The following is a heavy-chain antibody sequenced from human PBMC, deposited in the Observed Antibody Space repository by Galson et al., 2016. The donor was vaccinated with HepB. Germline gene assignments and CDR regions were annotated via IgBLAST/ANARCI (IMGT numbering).Heavy chain of an antibody. CDR2: VYSDGRMS. CDR3: ARNQVIRSIGNDAFDI. D-gene: IGHD2/OR15-2a*01. Sequence: SLRLSCAASGVTFSNYWINWIRQAPGKGLLWVSRVYSDGRMSTHADSVKGRFTISRDSAKTTFYLQMNSLRDDDTAVYYCARNQVIRSIGNDAFDIWGLGTMVTVSS. J-gene: IGHJ3*02. V-gene: IGHV3-74*01. CDR1: GVTFSNYW.